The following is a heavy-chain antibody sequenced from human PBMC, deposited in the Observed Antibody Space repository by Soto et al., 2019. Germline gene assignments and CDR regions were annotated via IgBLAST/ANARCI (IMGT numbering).Heavy chain of an antibody. CDR3: AKTNDSSGYCLDY. CDR2: IIPILGIA. V-gene: IGHV1-69*02. J-gene: IGHJ4*02. CDR1: GGTFSSYT. Sequence: QVQLVQSGAEVKKPGSSVKVSCKASGGTFSSYTISWVRQAPGQGLEWMGRIIPILGIANYAQKFQGRVTTAADKSTSTAYMELSSLRSEDTAVYYSAKTNDSSGYCLDYWGQGTLVTVSS. D-gene: IGHD3-22*01.